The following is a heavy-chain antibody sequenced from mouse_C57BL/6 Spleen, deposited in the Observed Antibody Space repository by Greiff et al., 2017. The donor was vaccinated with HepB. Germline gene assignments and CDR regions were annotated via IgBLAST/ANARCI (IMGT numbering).Heavy chain of an antibody. D-gene: IGHD2-4*01. Sequence: VKLQESGAELARPGASVKLSCKASGYTFTSYGISWVKQRTGQGLEWIGEIYPRSGNTYYNEKFKGKATLTADKSSSTAYMELRSLTSEDSAVYFCARYYYDYEAYWGQGTLVTVSA. CDR2: IYPRSGNT. CDR3: ARYYYDYEAY. V-gene: IGHV1-81*01. J-gene: IGHJ3*01. CDR1: GYTFTSYG.